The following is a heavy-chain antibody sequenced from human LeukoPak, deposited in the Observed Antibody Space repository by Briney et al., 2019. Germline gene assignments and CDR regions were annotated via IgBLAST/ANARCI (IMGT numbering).Heavy chain of an antibody. J-gene: IGHJ4*02. CDR2: IWYDGSNK. CDR3: ARAYEGYAYVDY. Sequence: GRSLRLACAASVFSFSTYDMHGVRQAPGKGLEWVAVIWYDGSNKYYADSVKGRFTISRDNSKNTLYLQMNSLRVEDTAVYYCARAYEGYAYVDYWGQGTLATVSS. CDR1: VFSFSTYD. V-gene: IGHV3-33*08. D-gene: IGHD3-16*01.